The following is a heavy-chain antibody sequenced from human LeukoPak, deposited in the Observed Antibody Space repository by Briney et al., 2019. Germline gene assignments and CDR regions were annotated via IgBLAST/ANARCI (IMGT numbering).Heavy chain of an antibody. CDR2: ISYGGSNK. J-gene: IGHJ3*02. D-gene: IGHD2-21*01. V-gene: IGHV3-30*18. CDR3: AKDRGNSDAFDI. CDR1: GITFSDYG. Sequence: PPGSPMRPSCAASGITFSDYGIQGVRQAPDKGLEGVAVISYGGSNKYYADSVKGRFTISRDNSKNTLYLQMNSLRAEDTAVYYCAKDRGNSDAFDIWGQGTMVTVSS.